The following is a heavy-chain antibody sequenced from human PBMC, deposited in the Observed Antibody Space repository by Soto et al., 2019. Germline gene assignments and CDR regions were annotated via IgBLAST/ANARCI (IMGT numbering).Heavy chain of an antibody. CDR3: ARSDGYCSGGSCYGQYYYYYMDV. D-gene: IGHD2-15*01. CDR1: GYSFTSYW. J-gene: IGHJ6*03. Sequence: PGESLKISCKGSGYSFTSYWIGWVRQMPGKGLEWMGIIYPGDSDTRYSPSFQGQVTISADKSISTAYLQWSSLKASDTAMYYCARSDGYCSGGSCYGQYYYYYMDVWGKGTTVTVSS. V-gene: IGHV5-51*01. CDR2: IYPGDSDT.